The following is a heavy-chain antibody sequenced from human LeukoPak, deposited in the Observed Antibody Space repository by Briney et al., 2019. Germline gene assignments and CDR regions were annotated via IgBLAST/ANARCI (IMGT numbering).Heavy chain of an antibody. D-gene: IGHD2-15*01. Sequence: ASVKVSCKPSGYTFISYGISWVRQAPGQGLEWVGWISAYKGDTDYAQKFQGRVAMTKDTSTNTVYMELRSLTSDDTAVYYCARVNDVAVVAAAAPHFEHWGQGTLVTVSS. V-gene: IGHV1-18*01. CDR3: ARVNDVAVVAAAAPHFEH. CDR2: ISAYKGDT. J-gene: IGHJ4*02. CDR1: GYTFISYG.